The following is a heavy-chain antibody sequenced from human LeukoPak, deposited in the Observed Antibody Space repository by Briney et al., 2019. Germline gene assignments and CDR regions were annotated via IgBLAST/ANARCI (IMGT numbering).Heavy chain of an antibody. D-gene: IGHD2-2*01. CDR1: GYTFTGYY. V-gene: IGHV1-2*02. J-gene: IGHJ6*02. CDR2: INPNSGST. CDR3: ATVVPAAIYGMDV. Sequence: ASVKVSCKASGYTFTGYYMHWGRQAPGQGLEWMGWINPNSGSTNYAQKFQGRVTMTRDTSISTAYMELSRLRADDMAVYYCATVVPAAIYGMDVRGQGTTVTVSS.